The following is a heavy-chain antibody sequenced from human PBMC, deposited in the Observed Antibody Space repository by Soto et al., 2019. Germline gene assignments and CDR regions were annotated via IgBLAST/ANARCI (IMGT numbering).Heavy chain of an antibody. J-gene: IGHJ5*02. V-gene: IGHV4-30-2*01. D-gene: IGHD2-2*01. CDR3: ARVPDR. CDR1: GGSISSGGYS. CDR2: IYHSGST. Sequence: SETLSLTCAVSGGSISSGGYSWSWIRQPPGKGLEWIGYIYHSGSTYYDPSLKSRVTISVDRSKNQFSLKLSSVTAADTAVYYCARVPDRWGQGTLVPSP.